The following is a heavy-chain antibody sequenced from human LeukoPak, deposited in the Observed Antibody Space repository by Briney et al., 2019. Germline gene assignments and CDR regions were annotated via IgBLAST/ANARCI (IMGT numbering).Heavy chain of an antibody. J-gene: IGHJ5*02. Sequence: SETLSLTCAVYGGSFSGYYWSWIRQPPGKGLEWIGEINHSGSTNYNPSLKSRVTISVDTSKNQFSLKLSSVTDADTAVYYCARQWKRRYYDSSGYYGRNWFDPWGQGTLVTVSS. V-gene: IGHV4-34*01. CDR3: ARQWKRRYYDSSGYYGRNWFDP. CDR1: GGSFSGYY. CDR2: INHSGST. D-gene: IGHD3-22*01.